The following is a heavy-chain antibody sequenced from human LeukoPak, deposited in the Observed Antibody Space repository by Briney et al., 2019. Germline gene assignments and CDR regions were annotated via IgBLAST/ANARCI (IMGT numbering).Heavy chain of an antibody. J-gene: IGHJ6*03. CDR3: ARLPPSPTHMDV. Sequence: SETLSLTCAVYGGSFSGYYWSWIRQPPGKGLEWIGEINHSGSTNYNPSLKSRVTISVDTSKNQFSLKLSSVTAADTAVYYCARLPPSPTHMDVWGRGTTVTVSS. CDR1: GGSFSGYY. CDR2: INHSGST. V-gene: IGHV4-34*01.